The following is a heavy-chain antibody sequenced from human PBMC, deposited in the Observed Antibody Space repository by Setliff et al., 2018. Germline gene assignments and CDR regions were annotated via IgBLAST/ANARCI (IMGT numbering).Heavy chain of an antibody. J-gene: IGHJ4*02. Sequence: ASVKVSCKASGYTFTSYDINWVRQATGQGLEWMGWMNHNSGNTGYAQKFQGRVTMTRNTPISTAYMELSSLRTEDTAVYYCAKGRGKDGYNSYYWGQGTLVTVSS. CDR3: AKGRGKDGYNSYY. CDR2: MNHNSGNT. CDR1: GYTFTSYD. D-gene: IGHD5-12*01. V-gene: IGHV1-8*01.